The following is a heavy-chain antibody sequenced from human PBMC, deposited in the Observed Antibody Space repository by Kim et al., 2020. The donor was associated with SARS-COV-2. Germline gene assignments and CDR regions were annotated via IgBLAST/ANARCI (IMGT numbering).Heavy chain of an antibody. V-gene: IGHV3-15*01. J-gene: IGHJ2*01. D-gene: IGHD2-21*02. CDR3: TTNCGGDCYSLYWYF. Sequence: GGSLRLSCAASGFTFSNAWMSWVRQAPGKGLEWVGRIKNKPDGGTTDYAAPVKGRFTISRDDSKNTLYLQMNSLKTEDTAVYYCTTNCGGDCYSLYWYF. CDR2: IKNKPDGGTT. CDR1: GFTFSNAW.